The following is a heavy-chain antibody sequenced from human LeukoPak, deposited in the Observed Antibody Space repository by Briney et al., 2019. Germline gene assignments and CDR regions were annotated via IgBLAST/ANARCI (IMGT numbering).Heavy chain of an antibody. CDR1: GFTFSSYW. J-gene: IGHJ4*02. CDR3: ARTPLRYFDLRSSYETGYFDY. CDR2: INSDGSST. V-gene: IGHV3-74*01. D-gene: IGHD3-9*01. Sequence: PGGSLRLSCAASGFTFSSYWMHWVRQAPGKGLVWVSRINSDGSSTSYADSVKGRFTISRDNAKNTLYLQMNSLRAEDTAVYYCARTPLRYFDLRSSYETGYFDYWGQGTLVTVSS.